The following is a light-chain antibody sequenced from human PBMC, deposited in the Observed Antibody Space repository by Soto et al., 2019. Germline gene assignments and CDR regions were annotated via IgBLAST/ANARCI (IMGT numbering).Light chain of an antibody. CDR1: SSNIGNNY. CDR2: ETN. J-gene: IGLJ1*01. V-gene: IGLV1-51*02. CDR3: GTWDTSLSAGRV. Sequence: QSVLTQPPSVSAAPGQTVTISCSGRSSNIGNNYVSWYQQLPGAAPKLLIYETNRRPAGIPDRFSGSKSGTSATLAITGLQSADEADYYCGTWDTSLSAGRVFGPGTKLTVL.